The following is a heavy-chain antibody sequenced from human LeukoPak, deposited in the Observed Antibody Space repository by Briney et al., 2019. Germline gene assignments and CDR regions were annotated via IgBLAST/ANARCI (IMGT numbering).Heavy chain of an antibody. CDR3: ARDSGTTGEVKFDP. V-gene: IGHV4-34*01. J-gene: IGHJ5*02. CDR1: GGSFSGYY. Sequence: SETLSLTCAVYGGSFSGYYWSWIRQPPGKGLEWIGEINHSGSTNYNPSLKSRVAISVDTSKNQFSLKLSSVTAADTAVYYCARDSGTTGEVKFDPWGQGTLVTVSS. D-gene: IGHD3-10*01. CDR2: INHSGST.